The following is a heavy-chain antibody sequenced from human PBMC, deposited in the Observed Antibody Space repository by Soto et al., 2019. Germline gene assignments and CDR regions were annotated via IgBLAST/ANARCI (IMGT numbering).Heavy chain of an antibody. CDR2: IYYSGST. D-gene: IGHD3-3*01. V-gene: IGHV4-31*03. CDR1: GGSITSGGYY. J-gene: IGHJ4*02. Sequence: PSETLSLTCTVSGGSITSGGYYWSWIRQHPGKGLEWIGYIYYSGSTYYNPSLKIRLTISVDTSKNQFSLKLSSVTAADTAVYYCARCITMFGLVYFDYWGQGTLVTVSS. CDR3: ARCITMFGLVYFDY.